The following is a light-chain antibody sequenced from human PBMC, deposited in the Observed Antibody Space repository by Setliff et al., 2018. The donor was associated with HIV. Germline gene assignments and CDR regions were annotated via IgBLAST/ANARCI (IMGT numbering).Light chain of an antibody. Sequence: QSALTQPPSASGTPGQRVTISCSGNTFNIEVNTVNWYQQLPGAAPKLLIYNNNQRPSGVPDRFSGSKSFTSASLAISGLQSADESDYYCAAWDDGLNGYVFGTGTKV. V-gene: IGLV1-44*01. CDR2: NNN. CDR1: TFNIEVNT. J-gene: IGLJ1*01. CDR3: AAWDDGLNGYV.